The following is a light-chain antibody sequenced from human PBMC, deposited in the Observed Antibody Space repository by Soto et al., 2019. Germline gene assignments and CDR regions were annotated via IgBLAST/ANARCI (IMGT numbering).Light chain of an antibody. CDR3: QQSYSTPLS. CDR2: WAS. Sequence: DIVMTQSPDSLAVYLGERATVNCKSSQSVLYRSNNNNYLAWYQQKPGQPPKLLIYWASTRESGVPDRFSGSGSGTDFTLTISSLQAEDVAVYYCQQSYSTPLSFGGGTRVEIK. V-gene: IGKV4-1*01. J-gene: IGKJ4*01. CDR1: QSVLYRSNNNNY.